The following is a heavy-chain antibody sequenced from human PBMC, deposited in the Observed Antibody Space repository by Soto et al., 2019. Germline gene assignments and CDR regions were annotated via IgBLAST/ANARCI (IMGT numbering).Heavy chain of an antibody. CDR2: ISYTGRT. CDR1: GGFIRTGGYY. Sequence: QVQLQESGPGLVKPSQTLSVTCTVSGGFIRTGGYYWSWIRQPPGKALEWIGYISYTGRTYYHPSLNGRITISVDTAKNQFSLTLSSVTAADTDVYSCARRIHCSSSICPFDPWGQGTLVTVSS. J-gene: IGHJ5*02. D-gene: IGHD2-2*01. CDR3: ARRIHCSSSICPFDP. V-gene: IGHV4-31*03.